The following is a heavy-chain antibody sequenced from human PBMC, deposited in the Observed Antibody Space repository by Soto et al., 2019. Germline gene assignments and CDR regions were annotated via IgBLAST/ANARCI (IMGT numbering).Heavy chain of an antibody. Sequence: QVQLQESGPGLVKPSGTLSLTCAVSGGSISSSNWWSWVRQPPGKGLEWIGEIYHSGSTNYNPSHKSRVTISVHKSKNQFSLKQSSVTAADTAVYYCARTYSSSWYYYGMDVWGQGTTVTVSS. D-gene: IGHD6-13*01. J-gene: IGHJ6*02. CDR2: IYHSGST. V-gene: IGHV4-4*02. CDR1: GGSISSSNW. CDR3: ARTYSSSWYYYGMDV.